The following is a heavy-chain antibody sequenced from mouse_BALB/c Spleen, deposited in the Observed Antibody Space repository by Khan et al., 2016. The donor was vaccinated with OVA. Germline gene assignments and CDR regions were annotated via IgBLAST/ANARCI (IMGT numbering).Heavy chain of an antibody. CDR3: TRNDYERGVLYAMDY. V-gene: IGHV9-2-1*01. CDR2: INTETGEP. CDR1: GYTFTDYS. D-gene: IGHD2-4*01. J-gene: IGHJ4*01. Sequence: QIQLVQSGPELKKPGETVKISCKASGYTFTDYSMQWVKQAPGKGLKWVGWINTETGEPTYADDFKGRFAFSLETSASTAYLQINNLKNEDTATYVCTRNDYERGVLYAMDYWGQGTSVTVSS.